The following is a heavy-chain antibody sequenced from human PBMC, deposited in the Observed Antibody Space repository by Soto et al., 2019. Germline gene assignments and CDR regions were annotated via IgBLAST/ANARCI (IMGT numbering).Heavy chain of an antibody. Sequence: PGGSLRLSCAASGFTFSSYAMHWVRQAPGKGLEWVAVISYDGSNKYYADSVKGRFTISRDNSKNTLYLQMNSLRAEDTAVYYRARDQVLRFLEWLLDTENYYGMDVWGQGTTVTVSS. CDR2: ISYDGSNK. J-gene: IGHJ6*02. CDR1: GFTFSSYA. V-gene: IGHV3-30-3*01. D-gene: IGHD3-3*01. CDR3: ARDQVLRFLEWLLDTENYYGMDV.